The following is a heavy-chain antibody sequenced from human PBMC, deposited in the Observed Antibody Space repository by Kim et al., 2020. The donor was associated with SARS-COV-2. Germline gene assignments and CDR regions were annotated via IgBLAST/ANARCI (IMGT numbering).Heavy chain of an antibody. CDR2: IYYRGST. J-gene: IGHJ6*02. V-gene: IGHV4-39*01. CDR3: GYSSVAGILYYYYGMDV. CDR1: GGSISSSSYY. D-gene: IGHD6-19*01. Sequence: SETLSLTCTVSGGSISSSSYYWGWIRQPPGKGLEWIGSIYYRGSTYYNPSLKSRVTISVDTSKNQFSLKLSPVNAADTAVYYCGYSSVAGILYYYYGMDVRGQVTTVTVSS.